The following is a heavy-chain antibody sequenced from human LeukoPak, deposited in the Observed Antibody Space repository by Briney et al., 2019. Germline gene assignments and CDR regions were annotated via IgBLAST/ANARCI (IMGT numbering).Heavy chain of an antibody. V-gene: IGHV1-24*01. CDR3: TSSSGTYFLY. CDR1: GYTLTQLV. D-gene: IGHD1-26*01. CDR2: FDPEDGET. J-gene: IGHJ4*02. Sequence: ASVKVSCKVSGYTLTQLVIHWVRQAPGEGLEWMGGFDPEDGETIYAQKFQDRVTMTEDTSTDTAYMELSSLRSEDTAFYYCTSSSGTYFLYWGQGTLVTVS.